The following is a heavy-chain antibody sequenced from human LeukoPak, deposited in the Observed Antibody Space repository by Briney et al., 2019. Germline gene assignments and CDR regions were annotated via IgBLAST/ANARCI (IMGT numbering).Heavy chain of an antibody. D-gene: IGHD6-13*01. CDR3: ASGPYPAAGTDHQFDY. Sequence: PSETLSLTCTVSGASISSYYWSWIRQPPGKGLEWIGYIYYSGSTHYNPSLKSRATISVDTSKNQFSLRLSSMTAADTAVYYCASGPYPAAGTDHQFDYWGQGTLVTVSS. V-gene: IGHV4-59*01. J-gene: IGHJ4*02. CDR1: GASISSYY. CDR2: IYYSGST.